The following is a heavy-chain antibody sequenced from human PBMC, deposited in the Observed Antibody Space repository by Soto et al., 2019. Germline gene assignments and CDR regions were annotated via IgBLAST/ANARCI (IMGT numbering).Heavy chain of an antibody. CDR2: IKSKTDGGTT. J-gene: IGHJ6*03. CDR1: GFTFSNAW. Sequence: GGSLRLSCAASGFTFSNAWMSWVRQAPGKGLEWVGRIKSKTDGGTTDYAAPVKGRFTISRDDSKNTLYLQMNSLKTEDTAVYYCTSNLYDFWTEENDYYYYMDVWGKGTTVTVSS. CDR3: TSNLYDFWTEENDYYYYMDV. V-gene: IGHV3-15*01. D-gene: IGHD3-3*01.